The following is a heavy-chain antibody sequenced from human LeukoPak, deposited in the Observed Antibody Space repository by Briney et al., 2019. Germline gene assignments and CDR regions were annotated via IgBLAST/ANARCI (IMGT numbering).Heavy chain of an antibody. V-gene: IGHV3-21*01. CDR2: ISSSSSYI. CDR1: GFPFSGYS. J-gene: IGHJ4*02. D-gene: IGHD2-2*02. CDR3: ARGSNYCSSISCHMND. Sequence: GGSLRLSCAASGFPFSGYSMTWVRQAPGKGLEWVSFISSSSSYIYYADSVKGRFTISRDNAKNSLYLQMNSLRAEDTAVYYCARGSNYCSSISCHMNDWGQGTLVTVSS.